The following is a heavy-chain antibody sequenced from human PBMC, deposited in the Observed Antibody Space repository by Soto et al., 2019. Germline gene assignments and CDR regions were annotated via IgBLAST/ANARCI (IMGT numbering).Heavy chain of an antibody. J-gene: IGHJ6*02. CDR1: GGSISSSHW. CDR3: GGNYTSIGRGGTADYYGMDV. V-gene: IGHV4-4*02. Sequence: SETLSLTCAVSGGSISSSHWWSWVRQPPGKGLEWIGEIYHTGSINYNPSLKSRVTISVDKSKNQFSLKLRSVTAADTAVYYCGGNYTSIGRGGTADYYGMDVWGQGTTVTVSS. CDR2: IYHTGSI. D-gene: IGHD1-7*01.